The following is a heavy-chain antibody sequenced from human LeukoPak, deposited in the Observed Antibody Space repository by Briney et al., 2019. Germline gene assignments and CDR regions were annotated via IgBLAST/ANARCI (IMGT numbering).Heavy chain of an antibody. CDR3: ARGAVAPFDY. D-gene: IGHD6-19*01. Sequence: SETLSLTCAVYGGSFSGYYWSWIRQPPGEGLEWIGEINHSGSTNYNPSLKSRVTISVDTSKNQFSLKLSSVTAADTAVYYCARGAVAPFDYWGQGTLVTVSS. CDR1: GGSFSGYY. CDR2: INHSGST. J-gene: IGHJ4*02. V-gene: IGHV4-34*01.